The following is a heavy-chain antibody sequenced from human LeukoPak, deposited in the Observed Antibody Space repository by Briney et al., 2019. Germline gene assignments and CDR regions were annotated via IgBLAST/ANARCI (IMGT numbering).Heavy chain of an antibody. CDR3: ARETEGIVVVPAAIGFDY. D-gene: IGHD2-2*01. J-gene: IGHJ4*02. CDR2: INPNSGGT. V-gene: IGHV1-2*06. CDR1: GYTFTGYY. Sequence: ASVKVSGKASGYTFTGYYMHWVRQAPGQGLEWMGRINPNSGGTNYAQKFQGRVTMTRDTSISTAYMELSRLRSDDTAVYYCARETEGIVVVPAAIGFDYWGQGTLVTVSS.